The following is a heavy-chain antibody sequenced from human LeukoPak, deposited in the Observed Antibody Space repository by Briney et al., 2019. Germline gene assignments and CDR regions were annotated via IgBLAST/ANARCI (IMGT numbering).Heavy chain of an antibody. CDR2: ISSSSSYI. CDR3: ARGGIAAAGTDY. V-gene: IGHV3-21*01. D-gene: IGHD6-13*01. Sequence: GGAPRLSCGASGFTFSSYSMKWGRPAPGEGVGGVSSISSSSSYIYYADSVKGRFTISRDNAKNSLYLQMNSLRAEDTAVYYCARGGIAAAGTDYWGQGTLVTVSS. J-gene: IGHJ4*02. CDR1: GFTFSSYS.